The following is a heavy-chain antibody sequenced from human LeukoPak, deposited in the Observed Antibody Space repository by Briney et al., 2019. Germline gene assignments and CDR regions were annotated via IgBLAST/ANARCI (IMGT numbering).Heavy chain of an antibody. CDR2: IYSGGST. CDR1: GFTVSSNY. V-gene: IGHV3-53*01. CDR3: ARDLLREHGDYVEY. Sequence: GGSLRLSCAASGFTVSSNYMSWVRQAPGKGLEWVSVIYSGGSTYYADSVKGRFTISRDNSKNTLYLQMNSLRAEDTAVYYCARDLLREHGDYVEYWGQGTLVTVSS. J-gene: IGHJ4*02. D-gene: IGHD1/OR15-1a*01.